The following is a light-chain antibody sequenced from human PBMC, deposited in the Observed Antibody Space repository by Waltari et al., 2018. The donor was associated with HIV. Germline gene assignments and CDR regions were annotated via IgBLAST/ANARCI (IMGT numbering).Light chain of an antibody. V-gene: IGLV1-47*01. J-gene: IGLJ3*02. CDR2: RNN. CDR1: SSDIGSYY. Sequence: QSVLTQPPSASGTPGQRVTISCSGSSSDIGSYYVYWFRQLPGTAPKLLIYRNNQRPSGVPDRCSGSKFGTSASLAISGLRSEDEADYYCATWDDNLSGVLFGGGTKLTVL. CDR3: ATWDDNLSGVL.